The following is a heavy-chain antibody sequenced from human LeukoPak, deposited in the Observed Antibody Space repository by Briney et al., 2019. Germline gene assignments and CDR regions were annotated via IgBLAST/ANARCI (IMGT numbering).Heavy chain of an antibody. CDR2: INYSEST. CDR3: HSRFLEWLLDY. J-gene: IGHJ4*02. D-gene: IGHD3-3*01. Sequence: PSETLSLTCTVSGGSISSSNYYWGWIRQPPGKGLEWIGTINYSESTYYNPSLKSRVTISEDASKNQFSLKVTSVTAADTAIYYCHSRFLEWLLDYRGQGTLVTVSS. CDR1: GGSISSSNYY. V-gene: IGHV4-39*01.